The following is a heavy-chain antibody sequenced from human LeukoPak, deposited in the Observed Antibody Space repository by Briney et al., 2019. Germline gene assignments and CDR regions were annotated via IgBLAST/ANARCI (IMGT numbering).Heavy chain of an antibody. CDR1: GFTFSSYG. Sequence: GGSLRLSCAASGFTFSSYGMSWVRQAPGKGLEWVSAIIDNGGSTYYADSVKGRFTISRDNSKNTLYLQMNSLRAEDTAVYYCAKDYYGSGSYYTQGHDYWGQGTLVTVSS. CDR2: IIDNGGST. CDR3: AKDYYGSGSYYTQGHDY. J-gene: IGHJ4*02. D-gene: IGHD3-10*01. V-gene: IGHV3-23*01.